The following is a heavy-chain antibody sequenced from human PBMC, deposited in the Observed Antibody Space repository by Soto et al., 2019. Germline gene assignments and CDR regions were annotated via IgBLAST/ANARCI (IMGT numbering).Heavy chain of an antibody. D-gene: IGHD1-7*01. Sequence: QVQLQESGPGLVKPSQTLSLTCTVSGGSISSGGYYWNWIRQHPGKGLEWIGYVHYSGSTYYNPSLKSRVIISVDTSKNQFSLKLNSVTAADTAVYYCARGMGTYAHDAFDIWGQGTMVTVSS. CDR2: VHYSGST. J-gene: IGHJ3*02. CDR1: GGSISSGGYY. CDR3: ARGMGTYAHDAFDI. V-gene: IGHV4-31*03.